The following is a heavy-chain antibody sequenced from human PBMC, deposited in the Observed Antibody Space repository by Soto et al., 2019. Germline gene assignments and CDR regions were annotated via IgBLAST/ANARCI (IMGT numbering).Heavy chain of an antibody. CDR3: ARDEGLGVNYYYYGVDV. D-gene: IGHD3-10*01. Sequence: GGSLRLSCAASGFTFSSYGMHWVRQAPGKGLEWVAVIWYDGSNKYYADSVKGRFTIFRDNSKNTLYLQMNSLRAEDTAVYYCARDEGLGVNYYYYGVDVWGQGTTVTVSS. CDR2: IWYDGSNK. V-gene: IGHV3-33*01. CDR1: GFTFSSYG. J-gene: IGHJ6*02.